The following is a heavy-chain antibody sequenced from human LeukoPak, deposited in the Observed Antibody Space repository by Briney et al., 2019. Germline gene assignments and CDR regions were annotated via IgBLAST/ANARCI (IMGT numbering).Heavy chain of an antibody. CDR3: ARSTDCGGDCFTAPGAFDI. J-gene: IGHJ3*02. CDR1: GGSFSGYY. D-gene: IGHD2-21*02. Sequence: TSETLSLTCAVYGGSFSGYYWRWIRQPPGKGLEWIGEINHSGSTNYNPSLKSRVTISVDTSKNQFSLKLSSVTAADTAVYYCARSTDCGGDCFTAPGAFDIWGQGTMVTVSS. V-gene: IGHV4-34*01. CDR2: INHSGST.